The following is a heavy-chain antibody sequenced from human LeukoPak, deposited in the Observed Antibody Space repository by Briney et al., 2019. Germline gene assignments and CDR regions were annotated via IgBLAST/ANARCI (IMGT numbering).Heavy chain of an antibody. CDR3: ARPHYVYSGPDS. CDR2: IYHSGST. J-gene: IGHJ4*02. D-gene: IGHD5-12*01. CDR1: GASVSNSDSY. Sequence: SETLSLTCNVSGASVSNSDSYWGWLRQPPGKGLESIGRIYHSGSTYYKPSLKSRVTISMDMSENQFSLQLTSVTAADTAVYYCARPHYVYSGPDSLGQGTLVTVSS. V-gene: IGHV4-39*01.